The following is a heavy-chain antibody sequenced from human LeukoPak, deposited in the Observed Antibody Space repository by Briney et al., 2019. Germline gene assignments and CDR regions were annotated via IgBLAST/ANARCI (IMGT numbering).Heavy chain of an antibody. D-gene: IGHD6-13*01. V-gene: IGHV3-21*01. CDR1: GFTFSSYS. CDR3: AREAAAAGWGIHAFDI. Sequence: PGGSLRLPCAASGFTFSSYSMNWVRQAPGKGLEWVSSISSSSSYIYYADSVKGRFTISRDNAKNSLYLQMNSLRAEDTAVYYCAREAAAAGWGIHAFDIWGQGTMVTVSS. CDR2: ISSSSSYI. J-gene: IGHJ3*02.